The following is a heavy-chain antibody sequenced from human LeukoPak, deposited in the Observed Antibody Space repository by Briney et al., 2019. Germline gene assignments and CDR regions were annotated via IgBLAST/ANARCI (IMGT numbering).Heavy chain of an antibody. V-gene: IGHV3-48*01. CDR1: GFTFSGYS. Sequence: GGSLRLSCAASGFTFSGYSMNWLRQAPGKGLEWISYISSGSGTIYYADSGKGRFTISRDNGKNSLYLQMSSLRVEDTAVYYCARDRAAPTWYFDLWGRGTLVTVSS. CDR2: ISSGSGTI. J-gene: IGHJ2*01. D-gene: IGHD2-15*01. CDR3: ARDRAAPTWYFDL.